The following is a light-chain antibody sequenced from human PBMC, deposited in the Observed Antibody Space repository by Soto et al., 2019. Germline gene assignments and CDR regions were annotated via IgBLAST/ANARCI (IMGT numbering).Light chain of an antibody. J-gene: IGKJ1*01. V-gene: IGKV3-20*01. Sequence: DSVLTQSPGTLSLSPGERATLSCRASQTVSSNYLAWYQQRPGQAPRLLIYGASTRATGIPDMFSGSGSGTDFTLTISRLEPEDFAVYYCQQYGGSPTWTFGQGTKVEIK. CDR1: QTVSSNY. CDR2: GAS. CDR3: QQYGGSPTWT.